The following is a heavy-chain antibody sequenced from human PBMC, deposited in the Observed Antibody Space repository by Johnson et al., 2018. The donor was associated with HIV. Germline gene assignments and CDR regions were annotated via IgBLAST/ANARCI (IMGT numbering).Heavy chain of an antibody. Sequence: VQLVESGGGVVQPGRSLRLSCAVSGFTFDDYGMSWVRQVPGKGLEWVSGINWNGGITGYADSGKGRCTISRDNDKSSVYMQMNNLRAEDTAFYYCARRDSGSLSFDLWGQGTMVTVSS. V-gene: IGHV3-20*04. CDR1: GFTFDDYG. J-gene: IGHJ3*01. CDR3: ARRDSGSLSFDL. CDR2: INWNGGIT. D-gene: IGHD1-26*01.